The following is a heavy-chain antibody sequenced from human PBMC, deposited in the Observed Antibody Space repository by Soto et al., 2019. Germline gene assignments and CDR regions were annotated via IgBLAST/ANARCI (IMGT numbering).Heavy chain of an antibody. CDR3: ARDYISRYYDSSGYFDY. V-gene: IGHV3-33*01. Sequence: GGSLRLSCEASGFTFSSFAMHWVRQAPGKGLEWVAVIWYDESNKYYADSVKGRFTISRDNSKNTLYLQMNSLRAEDTAVYYCARDYISRYYDSSGYFDYWGQGTLVTVSS. CDR1: GFTFSSFA. CDR2: IWYDESNK. D-gene: IGHD3-22*01. J-gene: IGHJ4*02.